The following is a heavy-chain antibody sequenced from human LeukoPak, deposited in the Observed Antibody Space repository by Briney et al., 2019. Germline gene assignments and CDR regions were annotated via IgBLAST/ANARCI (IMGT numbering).Heavy chain of an antibody. V-gene: IGHV4-59*01. CDR2: IYYSGST. CDR1: GGSISSYY. J-gene: IGHJ6*02. Sequence: SETLSLTCTVSGGSISSYYWSWIRQPPGKGLEWIGYIYYSGSTNYNPSLKSRATISVDTSKNQFSLKLSSVTAADTAVYYCARTNRELDYYYYGMDVWGQGTTVTVSS. CDR3: ARTNRELDYYYYGMDV. D-gene: IGHD3-10*01.